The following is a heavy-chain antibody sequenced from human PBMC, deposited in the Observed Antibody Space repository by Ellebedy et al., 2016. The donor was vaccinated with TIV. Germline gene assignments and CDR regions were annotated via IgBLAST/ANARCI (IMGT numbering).Heavy chain of an antibody. CDR1: GFSLSNDKVG. CDR3: AWMPKRTGFGSYGVGYYYGMDV. J-gene: IGHJ6*02. CDR2: IFSDDEK. D-gene: IGHD3-16*01. V-gene: IGHV2-26*01. Sequence: SGPTLVKPTETLTLTCTVSGFSLSNDKVGVSWIRQPPGKALEWLAHIFSDDEKFYSSSLWSRLTVSKDTSKSQVVLTMTNLDPVDTATYYCAWMPKRTGFGSYGVGYYYGMDVWGQGTTVTVSS.